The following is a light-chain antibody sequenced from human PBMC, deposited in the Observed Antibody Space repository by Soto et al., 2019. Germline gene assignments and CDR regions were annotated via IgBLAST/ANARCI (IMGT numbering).Light chain of an antibody. CDR3: HQYDNWPLMYT. V-gene: IGKV3-15*01. CDR2: AAS. CDR1: QSVSSN. J-gene: IGKJ2*01. Sequence: EIVMTQSPATLSVSPGERATLSCRASQSVSSNLAWYQQKPGQAPRLLIYAASTRVTGIPARFSGSGSGTEFTLTISSLQSEDFAVYYCHQYDNWPLMYTFGQGTKLEIK.